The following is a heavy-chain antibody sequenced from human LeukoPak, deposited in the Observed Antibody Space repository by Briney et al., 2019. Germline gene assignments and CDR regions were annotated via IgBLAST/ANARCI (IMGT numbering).Heavy chain of an antibody. J-gene: IGHJ5*02. V-gene: IGHV4-34*01. D-gene: IGHD6-19*01. CDR1: GGPFSGYY. Sequence: PSETLSLTCAVYGGPFSGYYWSWIRQPPGKGLEWIGETNHSGSTNYNPSLKSRVTISVDTSKNQFSLKLSSVTAADTAVYYCARWAVAVNWFDPWGQGTLVTVSS. CDR2: TNHSGST. CDR3: ARWAVAVNWFDP.